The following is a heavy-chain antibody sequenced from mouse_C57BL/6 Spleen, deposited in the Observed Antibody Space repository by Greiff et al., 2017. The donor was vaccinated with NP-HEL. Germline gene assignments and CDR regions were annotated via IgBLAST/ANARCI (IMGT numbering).Heavy chain of an antibody. CDR2: IDPENGDT. J-gene: IGHJ2*01. CDR1: GFNIKDDY. V-gene: IGHV14-4*01. D-gene: IGHD1-1*01. Sequence: EVQLQQSGAELVRPGASVKLSCTASGFNIKDDYMHWVKQRPEQGLEWIGWIDPENGDTEYASKFQGKATITADTSSDTAYLQLSSLTSEYTAVYYCTTRSYYYGMFAYWGQGTTLTVSS. CDR3: TTRSYYYGMFAY.